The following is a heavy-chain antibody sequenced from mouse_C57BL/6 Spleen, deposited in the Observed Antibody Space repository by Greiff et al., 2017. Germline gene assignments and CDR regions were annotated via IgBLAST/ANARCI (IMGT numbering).Heavy chain of an antibody. V-gene: IGHV3-6*01. D-gene: IGHD1-1*01. CDR1: GYSITSGYY. CDR3: ARATTVSAY. CDR2: ISYDGSN. J-gene: IGHJ3*01. Sequence: EVQLVESGPGLVKPSQSLSLTCSVTGYSITSGYYWNWIRQFPGNKLEWMGYISYDGSNNYNPSLKNRISITRDTSTNQFFLKLNSVTTEDTATYYCARATTVSAYWGQGTLVTVSA.